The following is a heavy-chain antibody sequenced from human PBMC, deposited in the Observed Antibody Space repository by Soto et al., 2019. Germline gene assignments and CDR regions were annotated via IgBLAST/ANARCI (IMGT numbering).Heavy chain of an antibody. CDR3: AKDLRRAFYGMDV. J-gene: IGHJ6*02. Sequence: GGSLRLSCAASGFTFSSYSMNWVRQAPGKGLEWVSSISSSSSYIYYADSVKGRFTISRDNSKNTLYLQMNSLRAEDTAVYYCAKDLRRAFYGMDVWGQGTTVTVSS. V-gene: IGHV3-21*06. D-gene: IGHD3-9*01. CDR2: ISSSSSYI. CDR1: GFTFSSYS.